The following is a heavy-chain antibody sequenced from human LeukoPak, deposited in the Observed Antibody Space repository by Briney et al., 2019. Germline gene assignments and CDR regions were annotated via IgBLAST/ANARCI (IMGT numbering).Heavy chain of an antibody. V-gene: IGHV4-4*07. CDR3: AREPTSGREPTSGRPLDY. CDR1: GGSISGYF. Sequence: PSETLSLTCTVSGGSISGYFWSWIRQPAGKGLEWIGRIYFSGSNNYNPSLKSRVTMSLDTSKNHLSLNLSSVTAADTAVYYCAREPTSGREPTSGRPLDYWGQGTLVTVSS. D-gene: IGHD5-12*01. CDR2: IYFSGSN. J-gene: IGHJ4*02.